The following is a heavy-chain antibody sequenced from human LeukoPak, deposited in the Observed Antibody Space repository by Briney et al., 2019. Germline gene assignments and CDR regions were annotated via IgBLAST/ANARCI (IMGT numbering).Heavy chain of an antibody. V-gene: IGHV3-23*01. CDR3: ARADSNIAARRIGFDY. Sequence: GGSLRLSCAASGFTFSRYWMSWVRQAPGKGLEWVSAISGSGGSTYYADSVKGRFTISRDNSKNTLYLQMNSLRAEDTAVYYCARADSNIAARRIGFDYWGQGTLVTVSS. D-gene: IGHD6-6*01. J-gene: IGHJ4*02. CDR1: GFTFSRYW. CDR2: ISGSGGST.